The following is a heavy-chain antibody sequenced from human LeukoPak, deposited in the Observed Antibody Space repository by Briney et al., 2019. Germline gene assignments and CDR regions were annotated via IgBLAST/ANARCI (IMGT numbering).Heavy chain of an antibody. CDR1: GFTFSSYW. CDR3: ARGGVPGGFDI. V-gene: IGHV3-74*01. D-gene: IGHD2-8*02. J-gene: IGHJ3*02. Sequence: GGSLRLSCAASGFTFSSYWMHWVRQAPGKGLVWVSHISSDGSTTSYADSVKGRFTISRDNAKNTLYLQMTTLRAEDTALYYCARGGVPGGFDIWGQGTIVTVSS. CDR2: ISSDGSTT.